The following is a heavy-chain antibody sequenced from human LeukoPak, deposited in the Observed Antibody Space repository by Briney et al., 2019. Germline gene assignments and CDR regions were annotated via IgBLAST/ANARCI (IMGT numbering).Heavy chain of an antibody. CDR3: ARDVTVVAATLDAFDI. J-gene: IGHJ3*02. CDR1: GFTFSSYI. Sequence: GGSLRLSCAASGFTFSSYIMNWVRQAPGKGLEWVSSISSSSSYIYYADSVKGRFTISRDNAKNSLYLQMNSLRAEDTAVYYCARDVTVVAATLDAFDIWGQGTMVTVSS. V-gene: IGHV3-21*01. D-gene: IGHD2-15*01. CDR2: ISSSSSYI.